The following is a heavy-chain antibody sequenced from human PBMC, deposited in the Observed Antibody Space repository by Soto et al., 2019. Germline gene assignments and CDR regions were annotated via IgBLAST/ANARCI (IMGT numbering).Heavy chain of an antibody. CDR2: IYSGGST. V-gene: IGHV3-66*04. J-gene: IGHJ6*02. D-gene: IGHD2-15*01. Sequence: EVQLVESGGGLVQPGGSLRLSCAASGFTVSSNYMSWVRQAPGKGLEWVSVIYSGGSTYYADSVKGRFTISRDNSKNTXYXXMNRLRAEDTAVYYCARPRGDCSGGSCYSRYGMDVWGQGTTVSVSS. CDR3: ARPRGDCSGGSCYSRYGMDV. CDR1: GFTVSSNY.